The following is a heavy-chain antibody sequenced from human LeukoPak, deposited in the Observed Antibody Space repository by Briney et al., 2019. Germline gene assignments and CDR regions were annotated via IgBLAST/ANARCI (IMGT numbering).Heavy chain of an antibody. J-gene: IGHJ4*02. CDR2: IHYSGST. Sequence: SETLSLTCTVSGGSMNTYFWSWIRQPPGKGLEWIGHIHYSGSTTYNPSLKSRVTISVDVSKNQFSLKLSSVTAADTAVYYCTRHKTGGTYPLDYWGQGTLVTVSS. V-gene: IGHV4-59*08. D-gene: IGHD1-26*01. CDR1: GGSMNTYF. CDR3: TRHKTGGTYPLDY.